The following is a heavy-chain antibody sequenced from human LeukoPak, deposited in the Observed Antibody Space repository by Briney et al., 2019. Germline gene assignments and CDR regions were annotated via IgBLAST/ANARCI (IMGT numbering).Heavy chain of an antibody. Sequence: GGSLRLSCAASGFTSSSYGMNWVRQAPGKGLEWVSSISSSSSYIYYADSVKGRFTISRDNAKNSLYLQMNSLRAEDTAVYYCARDGEYSYGYGVDYWGQGTLVTVSS. CDR3: ARDGEYSYGYGVDY. V-gene: IGHV3-21*01. J-gene: IGHJ4*02. CDR1: GFTSSSYG. CDR2: ISSSSSYI. D-gene: IGHD5-18*01.